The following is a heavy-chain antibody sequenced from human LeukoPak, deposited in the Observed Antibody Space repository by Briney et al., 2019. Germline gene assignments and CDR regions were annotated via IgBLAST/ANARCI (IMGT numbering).Heavy chain of an antibody. J-gene: IGHJ3*02. CDR2: FDPEDGET. V-gene: IGHV1-24*01. CDR3: ATGGPMIVVSKWNTGAFDI. D-gene: IGHD3-22*01. Sequence: GASVKVSCKVSGYTLTELAMHWVRQSPGKGLEWMGGFDPEDGETIYATKFQGRATMTEEKSTDTAYMELSSLRSEDTAVYYCATGGPMIVVSKWNTGAFDIWGQGTMVTVSS. CDR1: GYTLTELA.